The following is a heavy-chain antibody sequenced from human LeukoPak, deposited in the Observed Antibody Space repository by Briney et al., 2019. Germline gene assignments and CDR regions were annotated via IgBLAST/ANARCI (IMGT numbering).Heavy chain of an antibody. CDR1: GGSISGYY. D-gene: IGHD6-6*01. CDR3: ARHRGSPFSDYYYYYMGV. J-gene: IGHJ6*03. CDR2: IHTSGAT. V-gene: IGHV4-4*09. Sequence: SETLSLTCTVSGGSISGYYWSWIRQPPGKGLEWIGYIHTSGATHFNPSLKSRVTTSVDSSKNHFSLKLSSVTAADTALYYCARHRGSPFSDYYYYYMGVWGKGTTVTVS.